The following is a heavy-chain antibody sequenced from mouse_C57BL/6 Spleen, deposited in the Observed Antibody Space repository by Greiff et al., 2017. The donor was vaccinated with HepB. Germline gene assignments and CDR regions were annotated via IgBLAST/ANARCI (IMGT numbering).Heavy chain of an antibody. CDR2: INPNNGGT. D-gene: IGHD1-1*01. CDR3: ARYPYGSSYAYAMDY. CDR1: GYTFTDYY. J-gene: IGHJ4*01. V-gene: IGHV1-26*01. Sequence: VQLQQSGPELVKPGASVKISCKASGYTFTDYYMNWVKQSHGKSLEWIGDINPNNGGTSYNQKFKGKATLTVDKSSSTAYMELRSLTSEDSAVYYCARYPYGSSYAYAMDYWGQGTSVTVSS.